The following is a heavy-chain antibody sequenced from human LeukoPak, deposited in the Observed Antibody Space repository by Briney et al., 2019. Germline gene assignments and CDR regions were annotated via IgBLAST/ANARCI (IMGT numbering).Heavy chain of an antibody. D-gene: IGHD7-27*01. V-gene: IGHV3-48*01. J-gene: IGHJ4*02. Sequence: GGSLRLSCAVSGIIFSSYSMNWVRQAPGKGLEWVSYISSSGSTIYYADSVKGRFTISRNNAKNSLYLQMNSLRAEDTAVYYCARAKNWEFDYWGQGTLVTVSS. CDR1: GIIFSSYS. CDR3: ARAKNWEFDY. CDR2: ISSSGSTI.